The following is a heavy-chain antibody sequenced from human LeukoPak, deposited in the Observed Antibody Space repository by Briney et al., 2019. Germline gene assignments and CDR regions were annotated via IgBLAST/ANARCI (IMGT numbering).Heavy chain of an antibody. J-gene: IGHJ4*02. CDR3: ARYSRNGVDEIGF. Sequence: PSETLSLTCAVSGYSISSGYYWGWIRQPPGRGLEWIGTIYYGGSTYYNPSLTSRVTISVDTSKNQLSLKLTSVTAADTAVYYCARYSRNGVDEIGFWGQGTLVIVSS. CDR2: IYYGGST. V-gene: IGHV4-38-2*01. D-gene: IGHD5-12*01. CDR1: GYSISSGYY.